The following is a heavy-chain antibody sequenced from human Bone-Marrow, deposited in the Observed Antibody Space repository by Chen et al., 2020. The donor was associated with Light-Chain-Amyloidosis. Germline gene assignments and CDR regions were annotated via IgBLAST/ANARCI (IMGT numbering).Heavy chain of an antibody. Sequence: EVQMVESGGGLVQPGRSLRLSCLTSGFTYKKWAIHWVRQAPGKGLECVSGFEYNCGRKDYADSVRGRFTVSSDISKNSLFLEMNSLRVEDTALYYCTQDGVPGGADFWGPGTMVTVAS. CDR2: FEYNCGRK. J-gene: IGHJ4*02. CDR1: GFTYKKWA. CDR3: TQDGVPGGADF. V-gene: IGHV3-9*01. D-gene: IGHD2-8*02.